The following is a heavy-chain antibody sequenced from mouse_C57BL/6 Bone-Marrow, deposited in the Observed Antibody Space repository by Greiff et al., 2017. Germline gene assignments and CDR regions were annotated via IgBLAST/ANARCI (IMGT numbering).Heavy chain of an antibody. D-gene: IGHD1-1*01. Sequence: QVHVKQSGAELARPGASVKLSCKASGYTFTSYGISWVKQRTGQGLEWIGEIYPRSGNTYYNEKFKGKATLTADKSSSTAYMELRSLTSEDSAVYFCARWGYGSSPWFAYWGQGTLVTVSA. CDR2: IYPRSGNT. CDR3: ARWGYGSSPWFAY. J-gene: IGHJ3*01. V-gene: IGHV1-81*01. CDR1: GYTFTSYG.